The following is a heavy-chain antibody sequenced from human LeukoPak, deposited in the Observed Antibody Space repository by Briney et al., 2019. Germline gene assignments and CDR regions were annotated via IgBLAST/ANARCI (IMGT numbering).Heavy chain of an antibody. V-gene: IGHV4-38-2*02. CDR1: GYSISSGYY. J-gene: IGHJ6*03. D-gene: IGHD3-22*01. CDR2: IYHSGST. CDR3: ARVRGNYDSSGYYYYYYYMDV. Sequence: PSETLSLTCTVSGYSISSGYYWGWIRQPPGKGLEWIGSIYHSGSTNYNPSLKSRVTISVDTSKNQFSLKLSSVTAADTAVYYCARVRGNYDSSGYYYYYYYMDVWGKGTTVTVSS.